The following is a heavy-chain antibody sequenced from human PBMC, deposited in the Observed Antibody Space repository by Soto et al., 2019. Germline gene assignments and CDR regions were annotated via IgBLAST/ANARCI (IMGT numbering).Heavy chain of an antibody. CDR2: INHSGST. D-gene: IGHD3-3*02. CDR3: ARGHNKLVLLHL. CDR1: GGSFSGYY. V-gene: IGHV4-34*01. J-gene: IGHJ4*02. Sequence: TLSLTCAVYGGSFSGYYWSWIRQPPGKGLEWIGEINHSGSTNYNPSLKSRVTISVDTSKNQFSLKLSSVTAADTAAHYCARGHNKLVLLHLWGRGTLVTVSP.